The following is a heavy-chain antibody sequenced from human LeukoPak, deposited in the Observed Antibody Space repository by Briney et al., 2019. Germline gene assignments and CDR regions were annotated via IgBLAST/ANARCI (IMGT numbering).Heavy chain of an antibody. Sequence: PGGSLRLSCAASGFTFKNAWMNWIRQAPGKGLEWVGRIRTTRIEGATTEYAAHVKGRFTISRDDSKNTVYLQMNSLKTEDTAVYYCGTDAFPSGYIKMGHDYWGQGTLVTVSS. CDR2: IRTTRIEGATT. J-gene: IGHJ4*02. CDR3: GTDAFPSGYIKMGHDY. V-gene: IGHV3-15*01. D-gene: IGHD5-12*01. CDR1: GFTFKNAW.